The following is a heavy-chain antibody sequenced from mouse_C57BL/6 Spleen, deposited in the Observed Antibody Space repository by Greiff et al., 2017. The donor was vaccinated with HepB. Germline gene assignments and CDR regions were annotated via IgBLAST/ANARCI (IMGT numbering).Heavy chain of an antibody. V-gene: IGHV5-16*01. J-gene: IGHJ4*01. CDR1: GFTFSDYY. Sequence: EVQRVESEGGLVQPGSSMKLSCTASGFTFSDYYMAWVRQVPEKGLEWVANINYDGSSTYYLDSLKSRFIISRDNAKNILYLQMSSLKSEDTATYYCARAITTVVAGAMDYWGQGTSVTVSS. CDR2: INYDGSST. CDR3: ARAITTVVAGAMDY. D-gene: IGHD1-1*01.